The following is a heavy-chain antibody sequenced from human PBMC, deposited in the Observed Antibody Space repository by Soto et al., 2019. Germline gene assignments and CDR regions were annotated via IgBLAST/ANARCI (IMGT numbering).Heavy chain of an antibody. D-gene: IGHD1-26*01. CDR1: GYTFTSYY. J-gene: IGHJ3*02. Sequence: GASVKVSCKASGYTFTSYYMHWVRQAPGQGLEWMGIINPSGGSTSYAQKFQGRVTMTRDTSTSTVYMELSSLRSEDTAVYYCARDFVGATGEALDAFDIWGQGTMVTVSS. CDR3: ARDFVGATGEALDAFDI. V-gene: IGHV1-46*01. CDR2: INPSGGST.